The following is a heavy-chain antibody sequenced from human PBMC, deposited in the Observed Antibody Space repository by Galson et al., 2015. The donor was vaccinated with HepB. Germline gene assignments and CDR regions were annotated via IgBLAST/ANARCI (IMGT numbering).Heavy chain of an antibody. CDR2: MSPDSGYT. CDR3: ARGPLIRGELNY. D-gene: IGHD1-7*01. J-gene: IGHJ4*02. Sequence: SVKVSCKASGYTFTSYDINWVRQATGQGLEWTGWMSPDSGYTGYVQKFQGRVTMTRNTSISTAYMELSSLRSEDTAVYYCARGPLIRGELNYWGQGSLVTVSS. CDR1: GYTFTSYD. V-gene: IGHV1-8*01.